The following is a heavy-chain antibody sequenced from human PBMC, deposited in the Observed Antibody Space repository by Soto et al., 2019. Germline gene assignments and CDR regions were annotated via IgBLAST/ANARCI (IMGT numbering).Heavy chain of an antibody. CDR2: IYYSGST. V-gene: IGHV4-30-4*01. CDR1: GGSIRSGDYY. J-gene: IGHJ5*02. CDR3: ARDRLGYCSSTSCPEIWFDP. Sequence: SETLSLTCTFSGGSIRSGDYYLSWIRQPPGKGLEWIGYIYYSGSTYYNPSLKSRVTISVDTSKNQFSLKLSSVTAADTAVYYCARDRLGYCSSTSCPEIWFDPWGQGTLVTVSS. D-gene: IGHD2-2*01.